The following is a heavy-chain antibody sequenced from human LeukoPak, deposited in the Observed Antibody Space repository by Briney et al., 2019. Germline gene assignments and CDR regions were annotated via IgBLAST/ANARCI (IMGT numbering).Heavy chain of an antibody. CDR2: ISGSTGST. CDR1: GFTFSSYA. Sequence: GGSLRLSCAASGFTFSSYAMSWVRQAPGKGLEWVSTISGSTGSTYYADSVKGRFTISRDNSKNTLYLQMNSLRADDTAVYYCAKDRWIVVVPAALDVWGQGTTVTVSS. D-gene: IGHD2-2*01. J-gene: IGHJ6*02. CDR3: AKDRWIVVVPAALDV. V-gene: IGHV3-23*01.